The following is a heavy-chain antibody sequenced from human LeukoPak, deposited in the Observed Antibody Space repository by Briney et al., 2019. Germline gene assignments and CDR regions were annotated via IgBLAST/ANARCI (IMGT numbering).Heavy chain of an antibody. D-gene: IGHD2-2*01. CDR1: GFTFSRYS. CDR3: ARDPPLGSCSTISCPHLDY. J-gene: IGHJ4*02. CDR2: ISSSSSFI. Sequence: GGSLRLSCAASGFTFSRYSMNWVRQAPGKGLEWVSSISSSSSFIYYADSVKGRFTISRDNAKNSLYLQMNSLRAEDTAVYFCARDPPLGSCSTISCPHLDYWGQGTLVTVSS. V-gene: IGHV3-21*01.